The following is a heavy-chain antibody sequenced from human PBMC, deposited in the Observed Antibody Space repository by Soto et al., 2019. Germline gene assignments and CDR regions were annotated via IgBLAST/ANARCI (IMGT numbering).Heavy chain of an antibody. Sequence: EVQLVESGGGLVQPGRSLRLSCAASGFTFDDYAMHWVRQVPGKGVEWVSGINWNSGSIGYGDSVKGRLAISRDNAKNSLHLQMNSLSAEDTAFYYCVKDESINWYSGHFRHWGQGIQVTVSS. CDR2: INWNSGSI. V-gene: IGHV3-9*01. CDR3: VKDESINWYSGHFRH. D-gene: IGHD6-13*01. J-gene: IGHJ1*01. CDR1: GFTFDDYA.